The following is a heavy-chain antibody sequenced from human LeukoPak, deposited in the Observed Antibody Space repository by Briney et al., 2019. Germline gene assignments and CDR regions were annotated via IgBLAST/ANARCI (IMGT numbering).Heavy chain of an antibody. CDR2: ISGYNGNT. CDR3: ARESTPYGGYAYYFDY. D-gene: IGHD5-12*01. V-gene: IGHV1-18*01. J-gene: IGHJ4*02. Sequence: SVKVSCKASGYTFTSYGISWVRQAPGQGLEWMGWISGYNGNTNYAQKLQGRVTMTTDTSTSTAYMELRSLRSDDTAVYYCARESTPYGGYAYYFDYWGQGTLVTVSS. CDR1: GYTFTSYG.